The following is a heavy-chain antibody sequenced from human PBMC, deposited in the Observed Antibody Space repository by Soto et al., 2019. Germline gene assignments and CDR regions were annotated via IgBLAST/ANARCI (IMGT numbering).Heavy chain of an antibody. V-gene: IGHV4-39*01. CDR3: ARGYIVAVVEPYDY. CDR2: IYYSGST. Sequence: SETLSLTCTVSGGSISSSSYYWGWIRQPPGKGLEWIGSIYYSGSTYYNPSLKSRVTISVDTSKNQFSLKLSSVTAADTAVYYCARGYIVAVVEPYDYWGQGTLVTVSS. J-gene: IGHJ4*02. CDR1: GGSISSSSYY. D-gene: IGHD2-15*01.